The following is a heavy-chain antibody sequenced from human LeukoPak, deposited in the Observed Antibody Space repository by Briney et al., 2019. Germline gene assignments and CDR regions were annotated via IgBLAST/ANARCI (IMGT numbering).Heavy chain of an antibody. V-gene: IGHV3-7*01. CDR3: ARDGFVGAADY. Sequence: GGSLRLSCAASEFIFSGYWMNWVRQAPGEGLEWVANIKQDGSEKQYVDSVRGRFTISRDNAKNSLYLQMNSLRVEDTAVYYCARDGFVGAADYWGQGTLVTVSS. D-gene: IGHD6-13*01. CDR2: IKQDGSEK. J-gene: IGHJ4*02. CDR1: EFIFSGYW.